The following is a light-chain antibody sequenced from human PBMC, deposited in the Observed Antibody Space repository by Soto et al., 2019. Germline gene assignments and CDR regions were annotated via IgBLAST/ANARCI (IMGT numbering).Light chain of an antibody. CDR3: CSYAGSSTYV. V-gene: IGLV2-23*01. Sequence: QSVLTQPASVSGSPGQSITISCTGTTSNVWSYILVSWYQQHPGKATKLLIYEASTRPSGVSNRFSGSKSGNTASLTISGLQAEDEADYYCCSYAGSSTYVFGGGTKVTVL. CDR1: TSNVWSYIL. J-gene: IGLJ2*01. CDR2: EAS.